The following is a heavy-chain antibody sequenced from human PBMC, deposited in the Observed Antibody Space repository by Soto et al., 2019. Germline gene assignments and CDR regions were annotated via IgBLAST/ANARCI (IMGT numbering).Heavy chain of an antibody. CDR3: ARGDYGDY. V-gene: IGHV1-18*01. J-gene: IGHJ4*02. Sequence: QVQLVQSGAEAEKPGASVKVSCKASGYTFTTYGITWVRQAPGQGLEWMGWISTYNGHTNYAQKLQGRVTMTTDTSTGTGYMELRNLRSDDTAVYYCARGDYGDYWGQGTLVTVSS. CDR1: GYTFTTYG. CDR2: ISTYNGHT.